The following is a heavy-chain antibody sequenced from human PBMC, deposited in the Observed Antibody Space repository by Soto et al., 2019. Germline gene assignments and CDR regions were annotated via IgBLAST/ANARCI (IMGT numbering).Heavy chain of an antibody. CDR3: VRRTAMAHDY. Sequence: QVQLQESGPGLVKPSETLSLTCTVSGGSISSYYWSWIRQPPGKGLEWIGYIYYSGSTNYNPSLKSRVTISVDTSKNQFSLKLSSVTAADTAVYYCVRRTAMAHDYWGQGTLVTVSS. D-gene: IGHD5-18*01. CDR1: GGSISSYY. CDR2: IYYSGST. V-gene: IGHV4-59*08. J-gene: IGHJ4*02.